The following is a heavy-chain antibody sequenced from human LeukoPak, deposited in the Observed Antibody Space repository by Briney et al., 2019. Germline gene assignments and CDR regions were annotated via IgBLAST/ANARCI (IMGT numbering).Heavy chain of an antibody. D-gene: IGHD3-22*01. CDR3: ATGRGYYYDSRADH. V-gene: IGHV3-21*01. J-gene: IGHJ5*02. CDR1: GFSFSWYG. Sequence: GGSLSPACAASGFSFSWYGMSWARQAPGKGLEWVSSISSSSSHIYYRDSVKGRFTISRDNAKNSLYLQMNSLRAEDTAVCYCATGRGYYYDSRADHWGQGTLVTVSS. CDR2: ISSSSSHI.